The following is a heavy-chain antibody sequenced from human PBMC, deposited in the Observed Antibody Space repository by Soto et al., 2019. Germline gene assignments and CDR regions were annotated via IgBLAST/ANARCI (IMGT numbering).Heavy chain of an antibody. J-gene: IGHJ6*04. CDR1: GYTFTSYD. CDR2: MNPNIGNT. D-gene: IGHD6-13*01. Sequence: GASVKVSCKASGYTFTSYDINWARQATGQGLEWMGWMNPNIGNTGYAQKFQGRVTMTRSTSISTAYMELSSLRSEDTAVYYCASGYSLTIAAAGGCGMEVWGEGNTVNVST. CDR3: ASGYSLTIAAAGGCGMEV. V-gene: IGHV1-8*01.